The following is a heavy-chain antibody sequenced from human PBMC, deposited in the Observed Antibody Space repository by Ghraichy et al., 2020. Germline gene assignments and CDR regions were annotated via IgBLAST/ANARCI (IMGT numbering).Heavy chain of an antibody. J-gene: IGHJ4*02. V-gene: IGHV4-61*01. Sequence: LRLSCNVSGGSVSRGSYYWSWIRQPPGKGLEYIGYVYNTGSTYYNPSLKSRITMSVDPSRNQFSLNLHSVTAADTAVYYCARGAATTTLFDYWGQGTLVTVSS. D-gene: IGHD2-15*01. CDR3: ARGAATTTLFDY. CDR2: VYNTGST. CDR1: GGSVSRGSYY.